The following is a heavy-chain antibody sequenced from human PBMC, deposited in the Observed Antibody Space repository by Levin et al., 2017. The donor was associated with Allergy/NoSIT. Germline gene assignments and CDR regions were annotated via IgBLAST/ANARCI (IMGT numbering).Heavy chain of an antibody. CDR3: ARGQLQGPTLDY. J-gene: IGHJ4*02. D-gene: IGHD1-1*01. CDR2: INHSGST. V-gene: IGHV4-34*01. Sequence: SETLSLTCAVYGGSFSGYYWSWIRQPPGKGLEWIGEINHSGSTNYNPSLKSRVTISVDTSKNQFSLKLSSVTAADTAVYYCARGQLQGPTLDYWGQGTLVTVSS. CDR1: GGSFSGYY.